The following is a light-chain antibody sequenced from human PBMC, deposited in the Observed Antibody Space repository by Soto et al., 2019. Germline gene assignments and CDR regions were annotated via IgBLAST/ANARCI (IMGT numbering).Light chain of an antibody. CDR2: GNT. Sequence: QSVLTQPPSVSGAPGQRVTISCTGGGSNIGPGYDVHWYQQLPGTAPKLLIYGNTNRPSGVPDRFSASTSATSASLAITGLQAEDEGDYYCQSYDNRLSGYVFGTGTKVTVL. CDR3: QSYDNRLSGYV. V-gene: IGLV1-40*01. CDR1: GSNIGPGYD. J-gene: IGLJ1*01.